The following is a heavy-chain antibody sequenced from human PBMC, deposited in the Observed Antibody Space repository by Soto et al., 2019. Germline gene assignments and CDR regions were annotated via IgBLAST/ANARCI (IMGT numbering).Heavy chain of an antibody. D-gene: IGHD3-22*01. CDR3: AKDYYYDSTGLFFVS. Sequence: EVQLLESGGALVQPGGSLRLSCAASGFSLGRYAMSWVRQAPGKGLEWISVISASGSSVSYADSVKGRFTISKDNSENTLFLQVTSLRVEDTAVYYCAKDYYYDSTGLFFVSWGQGTLVTVSS. J-gene: IGHJ4*02. CDR2: ISASGSSV. V-gene: IGHV3-23*01. CDR1: GFSLGRYA.